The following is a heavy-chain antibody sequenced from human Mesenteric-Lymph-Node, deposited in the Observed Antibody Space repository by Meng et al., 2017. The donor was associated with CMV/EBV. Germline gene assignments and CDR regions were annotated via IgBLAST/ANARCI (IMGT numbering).Heavy chain of an antibody. J-gene: IGHJ5*02. V-gene: IGHV3-72*01. CDR3: VKSMGAYLNNWFDP. D-gene: IGHD3-16*01. CDR2: TRNKANSYTT. CDR1: GFTFSDHY. Sequence: GGSLRLSCAASGFTFSDHYMDWVRQAPGKGLEWVGRTRNKANSYTTEYAASVKGRFTISRDDSKNSLYLQMNSLKTEDTAVYYCVKSMGAYLNNWFDPWGQGTLVTVSS.